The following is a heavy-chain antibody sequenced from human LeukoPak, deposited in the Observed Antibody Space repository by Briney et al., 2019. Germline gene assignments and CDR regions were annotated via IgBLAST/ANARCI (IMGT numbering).Heavy chain of an antibody. CDR3: AKDGAYCGGSNCYLFDS. CDR2: ISRSGDTP. Sequence: RGSLRLSCAASGFSFSTYSMNWVRQAPGKGLEWVSGISRSGDTPHYADSVKGQFTISRDNSKNTVYLQMNSLRAEDTAVYYCAKDGAYCGGSNCYLFDSWGQGTLVSVSS. J-gene: IGHJ4*02. CDR1: GFSFSTYS. D-gene: IGHD2-15*01. V-gene: IGHV3-23*01.